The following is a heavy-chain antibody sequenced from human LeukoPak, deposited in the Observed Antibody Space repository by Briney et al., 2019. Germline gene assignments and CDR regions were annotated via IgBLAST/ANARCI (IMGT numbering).Heavy chain of an antibody. J-gene: IGHJ4*02. CDR1: SGSISSSNYY. CDR2: IYYSGST. D-gene: IGHD5-24*01. Sequence: SETLSLTCTVSSGSISSSNYYWGWLRQPPGKGLEWIGIIYYSGSTYYNPSLKSRITISLDTSKNHFSLKLSSVTAADTAVYYCASAGYSGPPAFDYWGQGTLSPSPQ. CDR3: ASAGYSGPPAFDY. V-gene: IGHV4-39*07.